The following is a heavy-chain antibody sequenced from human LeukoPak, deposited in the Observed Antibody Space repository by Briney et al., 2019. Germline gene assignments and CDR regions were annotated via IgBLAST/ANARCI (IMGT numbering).Heavy chain of an antibody. D-gene: IGHD6-19*01. CDR3: ARAAVAVRAFDI. CDR2: INPDSGGT. CDR1: GYTFTGYY. J-gene: IGHJ3*02. Sequence: ASVKVSCKASGYTFTGYYMHWVRQAPGQGLEWMGWINPDSGGTNYAQKFQGRVTMTRDTSISTAYMELSRLRSDDTAVYYCARAAVAVRAFDIWGQGTMVTVFS. V-gene: IGHV1-2*02.